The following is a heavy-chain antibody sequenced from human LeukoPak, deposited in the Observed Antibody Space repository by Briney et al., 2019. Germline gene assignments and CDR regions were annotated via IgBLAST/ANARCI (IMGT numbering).Heavy chain of an antibody. CDR1: GFTFSAYW. CDR2: IRQDPSES. D-gene: IGHD2-2*01. V-gene: IGHV3-7*01. J-gene: IGHJ5*02. Sequence: EGSLRLSCAASGFTFSAYWMTWVRQPPGKGLEWVANIRQDPSESYYVDSVKGRFTISRDNAKNTVYLQMSSLRAEDTAVYYCAREGVFCVRNCISNSGARFDPWGQGTLVTVSS. CDR3: AREGVFCVRNCISNSGARFDP.